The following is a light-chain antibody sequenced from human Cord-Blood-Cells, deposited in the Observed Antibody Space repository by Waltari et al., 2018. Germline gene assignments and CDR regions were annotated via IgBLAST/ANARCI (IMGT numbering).Light chain of an antibody. CDR3: QQLNSYPIT. V-gene: IGKV1-9*01. J-gene: IGKJ5*01. CDR1: QGISSY. CDR2: AAS. Sequence: DIQLTQSPSFLSASVGDRVSITYRASQGISSYLAWYQQKPGKAPKLLIYAASTWQSGVPSRFSGSGSGTEFTLTISSLQPEDFATYCCQQLNSYPITFGQGTRLEIK.